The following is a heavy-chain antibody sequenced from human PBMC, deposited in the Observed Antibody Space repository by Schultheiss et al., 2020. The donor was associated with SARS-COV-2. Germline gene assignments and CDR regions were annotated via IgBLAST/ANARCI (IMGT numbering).Heavy chain of an antibody. CDR1: GFTFSSYS. V-gene: IGHV3-48*01. CDR2: ISSSSSTI. Sequence: GESLKISCAASGFTFSSYSMNWVRQAPGKGLEWVSYISSSSSTIYYADSVKGRFTISRDNAKNSLYLQMNSLRAEDTAVYYCARAPSTWYSSGWYGGVDYWGQGTLVTVSS. CDR3: ARAPSTWYSSGWYGGVDY. J-gene: IGHJ4*02. D-gene: IGHD6-19*01.